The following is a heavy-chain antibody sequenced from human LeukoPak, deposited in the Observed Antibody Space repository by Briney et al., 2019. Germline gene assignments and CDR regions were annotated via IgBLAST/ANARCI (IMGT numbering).Heavy chain of an antibody. J-gene: IGHJ5*02. Sequence: GGSLRLSCVASGFTFRNYWMYWVRQAPGKGLGWLSRINRDGGSTTYADSVRGGLTISRDNAKNMLYLQINIVSVEETALYCYARGGNLEPTPMASWGQG. CDR1: GFTFRNYW. V-gene: IGHV3-74*01. CDR2: INRDGGST. D-gene: IGHD2-15*01. CDR3: ARGGNLEPTPMAS.